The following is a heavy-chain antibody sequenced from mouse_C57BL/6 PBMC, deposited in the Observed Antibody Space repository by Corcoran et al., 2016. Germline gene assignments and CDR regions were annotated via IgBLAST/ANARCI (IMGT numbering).Heavy chain of an antibody. CDR2: INPNNGGT. J-gene: IGHJ1*03. Sequence: EVQLQQSGPELVKPGASVKISCKASGYTFTDYYMNWVKQSHGKSLEWIGDINPNNGGTSYNQKFKGKATLTVDKSSSTAYMELRSLTSEDSAVYYGARSGGNWYFYVWGTGTTVTVSS. V-gene: IGHV1-26*01. D-gene: IGHD2-14*01. CDR3: ARSGGNWYFYV. CDR1: GYTFTDYY.